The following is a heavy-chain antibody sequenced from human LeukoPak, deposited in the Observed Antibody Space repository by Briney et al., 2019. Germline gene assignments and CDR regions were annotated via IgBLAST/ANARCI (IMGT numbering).Heavy chain of an antibody. CDR2: IKSETDGETT. V-gene: IGHV3-15*07. J-gene: IGHJ4*02. D-gene: IGHD6-19*01. Sequence: PGGSLRLSCAASGFTFNSYSMNWVRQAPGKGLEWVGRIKSETDGETTDYAAPVKGRFTVSRDDSKTTLYLQMNSLQTEDTAVYYCTTSFLAVAGYYFDYWGQGTLVTVSS. CDR1: GFTFNSYS. CDR3: TTSFLAVAGYYFDY.